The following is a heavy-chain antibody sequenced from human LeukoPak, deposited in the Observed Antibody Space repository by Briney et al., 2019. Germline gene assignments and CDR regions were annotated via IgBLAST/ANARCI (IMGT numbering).Heavy chain of an antibody. V-gene: IGHV3-49*03. CDR3: SSTYYYDSSGYYYSRDH. Sequence: GGSLRLSCTTSGFTFGDFAMTWFRQPPGKGLEWVSFIRSSPDGGTTQYAASVKGRFTISRDDHKVVAYLLMNSLKTEDTAVYYCSSTYYYDSSGYYYSRDHWGQGTLVTVSS. CDR1: GFTFGDFA. J-gene: IGHJ4*02. CDR2: IRSSPDGGTT. D-gene: IGHD3-22*01.